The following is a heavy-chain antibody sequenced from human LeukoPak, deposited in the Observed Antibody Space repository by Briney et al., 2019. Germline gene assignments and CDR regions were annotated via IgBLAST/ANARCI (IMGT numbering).Heavy chain of an antibody. D-gene: IGHD5-18*01. Sequence: PGGSLRLSCAASGFTFSSYAMHWVRQAPGKGLEWVSGISWNSGSIGYADSVKGRFTISRDNAKNSLYLQMNSLRAEDTALYYCATTTSDTAMVLPDYWGQGTLVTVSS. V-gene: IGHV3-9*01. CDR2: ISWNSGSI. J-gene: IGHJ4*02. CDR3: ATTTSDTAMVLPDY. CDR1: GFTFSSYA.